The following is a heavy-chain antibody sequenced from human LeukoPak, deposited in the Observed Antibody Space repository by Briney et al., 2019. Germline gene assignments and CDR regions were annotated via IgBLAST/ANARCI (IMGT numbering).Heavy chain of an antibody. CDR3: ARDAGPFGDFLFDY. J-gene: IGHJ4*02. Sequence: SETLSLTCTVSGGSITNYYWSWIRQSPGKGLEWIGYIYYNGSTNYNPSLKSRVTISVDTSKNQFSLNLSSVTAADTAVYYCARDAGPFGDFLFDYWGQGTLVTVSS. CDR1: GGSITNYY. V-gene: IGHV4-59*01. D-gene: IGHD4-17*01. CDR2: IYYNGST.